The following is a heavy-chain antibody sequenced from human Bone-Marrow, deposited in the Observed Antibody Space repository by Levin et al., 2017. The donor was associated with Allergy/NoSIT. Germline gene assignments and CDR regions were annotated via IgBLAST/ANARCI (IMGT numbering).Heavy chain of an antibody. CDR1: GYTFTAYY. V-gene: IGHV1-2*02. CDR2: INPYSGDT. CDR3: ARRSKSFSDLDY. J-gene: IGHJ4*02. D-gene: IGHD3-10*01. Sequence: GESLKISCKASGYTFTAYYIHWIRQAPGQGLEWMGWINPYSGDTNYAQKFQGRVSMARDSSITTVFLELSRLTPDDTAMYFCARRSKSFSDLDYWGWGTLVAVSS.